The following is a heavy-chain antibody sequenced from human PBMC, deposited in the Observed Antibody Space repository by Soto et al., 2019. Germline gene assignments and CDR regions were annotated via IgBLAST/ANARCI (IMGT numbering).Heavy chain of an antibody. D-gene: IGHD2-15*01. CDR3: AGESVGSGAFDI. CDR2: IYHSGTT. V-gene: IGHV4-59*01. Sequence: SETLSLTCTVSGGSISSYYWTWIRQPPGKGLEWIGYIYHSGTTNYNPSLRSRVTTSLDTSKNQFSLMLTSVTAADTAVYYCAGESVGSGAFDIWGQGTMLTVSS. J-gene: IGHJ3*02. CDR1: GGSISSYY.